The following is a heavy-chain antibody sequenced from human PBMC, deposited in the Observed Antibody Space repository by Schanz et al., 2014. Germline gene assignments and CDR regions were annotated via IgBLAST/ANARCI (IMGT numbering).Heavy chain of an antibody. CDR1: GFSFSTYA. J-gene: IGHJ3*02. CDR2: ILYDGSKT. Sequence: QVQLVESGGGVVQPGRSLRLSCAASGFSFSTYAMHWVRQAPGKGLEWVAVILYDGSKTYYADSVKGRFTISRDNSKNTLSLQMNSLRAEDTAVYYCAREEGYGYGPGAFDIWGQGTMVPVSS. D-gene: IGHD5-18*01. V-gene: IGHV3-30*04. CDR3: AREEGYGYGPGAFDI.